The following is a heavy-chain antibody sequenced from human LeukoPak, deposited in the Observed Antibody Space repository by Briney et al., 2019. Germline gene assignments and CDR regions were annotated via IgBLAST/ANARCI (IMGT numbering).Heavy chain of an antibody. CDR1: GGSFSDYY. CDR2: IYYRGST. Sequence: PSETLSLTCAVSGGSFSDYYWSWIRQPPGKGLEWIGNIYYRGSTNYNPSLKSRVTISVDASKNQFSLKMRSVAAADTAVYYCARGAYYDSSGYYVDYWGQGTLVTVSS. CDR3: ARGAYYDSSGYYVDY. J-gene: IGHJ4*02. D-gene: IGHD3-22*01. V-gene: IGHV4-59*01.